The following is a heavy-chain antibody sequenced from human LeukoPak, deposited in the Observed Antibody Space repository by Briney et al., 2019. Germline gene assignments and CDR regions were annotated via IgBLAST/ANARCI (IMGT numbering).Heavy chain of an antibody. Sequence: GASVKVSCKASGYTFTSYYMHWVRQAPGQGLEWMGIINPSGGSTSYAQKFQGRVTMTRDTSTSTVYMELSSLRSEDTAVYYCARGAHLYDSSGYEAFDIWGQGTMVTVSS. D-gene: IGHD3-22*01. CDR1: GYTFTSYY. V-gene: IGHV1-46*01. CDR2: INPSGGST. J-gene: IGHJ3*02. CDR3: ARGAHLYDSSGYEAFDI.